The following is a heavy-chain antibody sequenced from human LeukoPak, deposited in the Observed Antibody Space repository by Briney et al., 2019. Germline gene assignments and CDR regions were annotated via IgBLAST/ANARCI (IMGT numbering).Heavy chain of an antibody. CDR1: GFTFNNYW. V-gene: IGHV3-7*04. CDR2: IKEDGSDK. D-gene: IGHD6-19*01. J-gene: IGHJ5*02. Sequence: SGGSLRLSCAASGFTFNNYWMSWVRQAPGKGLKWVASIKEDGSDKYYVDSVKGRFTISRDSPKNSLFLQMNSLRAEDTAVYYCARDQWRLFDTWGQGTLVTVSS. CDR3: ARDQWRLFDT.